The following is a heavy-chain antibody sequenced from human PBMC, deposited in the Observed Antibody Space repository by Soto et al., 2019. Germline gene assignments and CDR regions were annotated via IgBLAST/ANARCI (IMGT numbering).Heavy chain of an antibody. Sequence: GGSLRLSCAASGFTFSTYSMNWVRQAPGKGLEWVSCISSSSSTILYADSVKGRFTVSRDNAKNSLYLQMNSLRAEDTAVYYCAKEPVGPDWYFDLWGRGTLVTVSS. CDR1: GFTFSTYS. CDR2: ISSSSSTI. V-gene: IGHV3-48*01. J-gene: IGHJ2*01. CDR3: AKEPVGPDWYFDL.